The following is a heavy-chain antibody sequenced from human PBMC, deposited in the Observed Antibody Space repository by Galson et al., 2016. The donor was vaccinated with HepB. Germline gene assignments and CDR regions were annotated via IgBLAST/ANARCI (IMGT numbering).Heavy chain of an antibody. V-gene: IGHV3-21*01. CDR1: GFTFTRYT. CDR2: ISGGSSYK. CDR3: ARTPGYSGTWYDAFDI. Sequence: SLRLSCAASGFTFTRYTMNWVRQSPGKGLEWVSSISGGSSYKYYADSEKGRFTISRDNSKNSLYLQMNSLRAEDTAIYFCARTPGYSGTWYDAFDIWGPGTIVTVSS. J-gene: IGHJ3*02. D-gene: IGHD6-13*01.